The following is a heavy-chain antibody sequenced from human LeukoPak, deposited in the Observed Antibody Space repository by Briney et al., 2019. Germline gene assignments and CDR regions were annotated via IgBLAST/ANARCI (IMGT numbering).Heavy chain of an antibody. Sequence: SETLSHTCAVYGGSFSGYYWSWIRQPPGKGLEWIGEINHSGSTNYNPSLKSRVTISVDTSKNQFSLKLSSVTAADTAVYYCARLTGAGVYFDYWGQGTLVTVSS. J-gene: IGHJ4*02. CDR2: INHSGST. V-gene: IGHV4-34*01. D-gene: IGHD2-8*02. CDR1: GGSFSGYY. CDR3: ARLTGAGVYFDY.